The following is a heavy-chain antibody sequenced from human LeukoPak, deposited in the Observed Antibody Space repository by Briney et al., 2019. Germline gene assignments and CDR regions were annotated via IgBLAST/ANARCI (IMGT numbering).Heavy chain of an antibody. J-gene: IGHJ3*02. D-gene: IGHD3-16*02. Sequence: GASVKVSCKASGYTFTSYYMHWVRQAPGQGLEWMGIINPSGGSTSYAQKFQGRVTMTRDTSTSTVYMELSSLRSEDTAVYYCAIYVWGSYRSPAGAFDIWGQGTMVTVSS. V-gene: IGHV1-46*01. CDR3: AIYVWGSYRSPAGAFDI. CDR2: INPSGGST. CDR1: GYTFTSYY.